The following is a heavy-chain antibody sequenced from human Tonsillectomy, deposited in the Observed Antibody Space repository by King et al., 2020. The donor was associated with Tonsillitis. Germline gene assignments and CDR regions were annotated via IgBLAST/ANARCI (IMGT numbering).Heavy chain of an antibody. CDR3: AKDNTVLYYYDSSGYPAHAFDI. Sequence: HVQLVESGGGVVQPGRSLRLSCAASGFTFSSYDMHWVRQAPGKGLEWVALISYDGSNKYYADSVKGRFTISRDNSKNTLYLQMNSLRAEDTAVYYCAKDNTVLYYYDSSGYPAHAFDIWGQGTMVTVSS. CDR1: GFTFSSYD. J-gene: IGHJ3*02. V-gene: IGHV3-30*18. D-gene: IGHD3-22*01. CDR2: ISYDGSNK.